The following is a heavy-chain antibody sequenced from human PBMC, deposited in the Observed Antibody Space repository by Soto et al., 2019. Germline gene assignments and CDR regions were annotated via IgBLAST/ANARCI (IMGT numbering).Heavy chain of an antibody. V-gene: IGHV1-18*01. CDR1: GYTFTSYG. J-gene: IGHJ6*02. D-gene: IGHD3-10*02. Sequence: ASVKVSCKASGYTFTSYGISWVRQAPGQGLEWMGWISAYNGNTNYAQKLQGRVTMTTDTSTSTAYMELRSLRSDDTAVYYCARVVRGVMTPLQAYDYGMDVWGQGTTVTVS. CDR2: ISAYNGNT. CDR3: ARVVRGVMTPLQAYDYGMDV.